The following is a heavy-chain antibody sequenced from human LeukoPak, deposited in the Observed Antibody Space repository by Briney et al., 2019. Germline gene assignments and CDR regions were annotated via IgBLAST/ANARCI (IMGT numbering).Heavy chain of an antibody. J-gene: IGHJ6*04. Sequence: SQTLSLTCIVSGGSISSGSYYWSWIRQPAGKGLEWFGRIYTSGSTNYNPSLKSRVTISVDTSKNQFSLKLSSVTAADTAVYYCARDLGIVVVPAAPDVWGKGTTVTVSS. CDR1: GGSISSGSYY. CDR2: IYTSGST. CDR3: ARDLGIVVVPAAPDV. V-gene: IGHV4-61*02. D-gene: IGHD2-2*01.